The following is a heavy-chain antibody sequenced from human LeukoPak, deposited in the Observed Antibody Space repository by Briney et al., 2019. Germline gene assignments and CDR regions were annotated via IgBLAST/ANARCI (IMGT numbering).Heavy chain of an antibody. CDR3: AKDPQATVTTGWFDP. D-gene: IGHD4-17*01. Sequence: GRSLRLSCAASGFXFSSYGMHWVRQAPGKGLEWVAVISYDGSNKYYADSVKGRFTISRDNSKNTLYLQMNSLRAEDTAVYYCAKDPQATVTTGWFDPWGQGTLVTVSS. CDR1: GFXFSSYG. J-gene: IGHJ5*02. V-gene: IGHV3-30*18. CDR2: ISYDGSNK.